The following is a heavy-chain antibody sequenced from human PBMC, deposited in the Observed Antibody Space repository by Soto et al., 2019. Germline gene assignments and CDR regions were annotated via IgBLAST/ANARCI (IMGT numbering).Heavy chain of an antibody. D-gene: IGHD3-22*01. CDR2: IYHTGTT. Sequence: SETLSLTCTVSGGSINSGDYSWTWIRQPPGKGLEWIGYIYHTGTTYYNMSLKSRVTISVDWSKNQFSLKLSSVTAADTAVYYCARGINYYDSSGDSWFDPWGQGTLVTVSS. CDR1: GGSINSGDYS. J-gene: IGHJ5*02. CDR3: ARGINYYDSSGDSWFDP. V-gene: IGHV4-30-2*01.